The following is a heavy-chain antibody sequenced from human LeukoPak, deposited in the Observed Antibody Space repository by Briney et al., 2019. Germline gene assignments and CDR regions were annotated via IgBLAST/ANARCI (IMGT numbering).Heavy chain of an antibody. CDR2: AYYRSKWYY. CDR1: GDSVSTNNAA. D-gene: IGHD6-19*01. CDR3: ARDPGAGDFDY. Sequence: SQTLSLTCAISGDSVSTNNAAWHWLRQSPSRGLEWLGRAYYRSKWYYDYAVSVKSRITINPDTFKNHFSLQLNSVTPEDTAVYYCARDPGAGDFDYWARGTLVTVSS. J-gene: IGHJ4*02. V-gene: IGHV6-1*01.